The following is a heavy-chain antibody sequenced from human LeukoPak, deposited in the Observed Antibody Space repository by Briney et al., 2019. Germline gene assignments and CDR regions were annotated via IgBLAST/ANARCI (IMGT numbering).Heavy chain of an antibody. J-gene: IGHJ4*02. CDR3: ARDVSAGNSEFFDY. Sequence: ASVKVSCKASGYTFTSYGISWVRQAPGQGLEWMGWISAYNGNTNYAQKLQGRVTMTTDTSTSTAYMELRSLRSDDTAVYFCARDVSAGNSEFFDYWGQGTLVTVSS. CDR2: ISAYNGNT. D-gene: IGHD4-23*01. V-gene: IGHV1-18*01. CDR1: GYTFTSYG.